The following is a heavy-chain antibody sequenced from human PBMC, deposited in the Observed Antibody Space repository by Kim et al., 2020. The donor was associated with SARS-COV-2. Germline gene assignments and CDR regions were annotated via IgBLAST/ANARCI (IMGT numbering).Heavy chain of an antibody. CDR3: AGHSGITMIVVVIGWAFDI. CDR1: GGTFSSYA. J-gene: IGHJ3*02. CDR2: IIPIFGTA. V-gene: IGHV1-69*13. Sequence: SVKVSCKASGGTFSSYAISWVRQAPGQGLEWMGGIIPIFGTANYAQKFQGRVTITADESTSTAYMELSSLRSEDTAVYYCAGHSGITMIVVVIGWAFDIWGQGTMVTVSS. D-gene: IGHD3-22*01.